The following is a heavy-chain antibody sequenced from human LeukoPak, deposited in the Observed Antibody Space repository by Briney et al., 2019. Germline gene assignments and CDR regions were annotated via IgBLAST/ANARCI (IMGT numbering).Heavy chain of an antibody. Sequence: GASVKVSCKASGYAFTSYYMHWARQAPGQGLEWMGIINPSGGSTSYAQKFQGRVTMTEDTSTDTAYMELSSLRSEDTAVYYCATVGYCSGGSCYGFDYWGQGTLVTVSS. CDR2: INPSGGST. D-gene: IGHD2-15*01. CDR1: GYAFTSYY. V-gene: IGHV1-46*01. J-gene: IGHJ4*02. CDR3: ATVGYCSGGSCYGFDY.